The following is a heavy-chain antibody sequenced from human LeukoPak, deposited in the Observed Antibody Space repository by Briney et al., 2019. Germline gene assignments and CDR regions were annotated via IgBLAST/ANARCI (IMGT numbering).Heavy chain of an antibody. Sequence: PSVTLSLTCTVSVGSISSGSYYWSWIRQPAGKGLEWIGRIYTSGSTNYNPSLKSRVTISVDTSKNQCSLKLSSVTDADTAVYYCARDHRDFDLWGRGPLVTVSS. V-gene: IGHV4-61*02. CDR2: IYTSGST. CDR1: VGSISSGSYY. J-gene: IGHJ2*01. CDR3: ARDHRDFDL.